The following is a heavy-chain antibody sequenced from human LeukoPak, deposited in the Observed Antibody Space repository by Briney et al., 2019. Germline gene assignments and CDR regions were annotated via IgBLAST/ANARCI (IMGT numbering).Heavy chain of an antibody. J-gene: IGHJ4*02. CDR1: GYTFTGYY. CDR3: ARGGSRGSYYDFWSGYSDLVR. CDR2: INPNSGGT. D-gene: IGHD3-3*01. Sequence: SVKVSCKASGYTFTGYYMHWVRQAPGQGLEWMGRINPNSGGTNYAQKFQGRVTMTRDTSISTAYMELSRLRSDDTAVYYCARGGSRGSYYDFWSGYSDLVRWGQGTLVTVSS. V-gene: IGHV1-2*06.